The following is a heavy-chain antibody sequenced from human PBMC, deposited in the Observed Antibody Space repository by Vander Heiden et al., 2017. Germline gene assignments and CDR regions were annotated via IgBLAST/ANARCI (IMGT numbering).Heavy chain of an antibody. CDR3: ARGGIAAAGKGWFDP. Sequence: QVQLVQSGAEVKKPGASVKVSCQASGYTFTSYAMHWVRQAPGQRLEWMGWINAGNGNTKYSQKFQGRVTITRDTSASTAYMELSSLRSEDTAVYYCARGGIAAAGKGWFDPWGQGTLVTVSS. CDR2: INAGNGNT. J-gene: IGHJ5*02. V-gene: IGHV1-3*01. CDR1: GYTFTSYA. D-gene: IGHD6-13*01.